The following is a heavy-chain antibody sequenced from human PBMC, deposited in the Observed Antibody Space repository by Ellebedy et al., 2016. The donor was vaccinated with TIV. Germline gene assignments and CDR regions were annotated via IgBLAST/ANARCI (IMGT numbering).Heavy chain of an antibody. V-gene: IGHV3-21*01. D-gene: IGHD6-19*01. CDR2: ITSSSSHF. Sequence: GESLKISCAVSGFPFSRFNMNWVRQAPGKGLEWVSSITSSSSHFYYPDSVKGRFTISRDNVKNSLYLQMNSLRAEDTAVYYCGGGWAGGLDVWGQGTTVTVSS. CDR3: GGGWAGGLDV. CDR1: GFPFSRFN. J-gene: IGHJ6*02.